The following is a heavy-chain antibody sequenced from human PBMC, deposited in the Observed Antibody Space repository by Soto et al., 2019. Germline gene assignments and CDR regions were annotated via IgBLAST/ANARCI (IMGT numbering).Heavy chain of an antibody. J-gene: IGHJ1*01. CDR1: GDSVATGGNH. Sequence: PSETLSLTCTVSGDSVATGGNHWDWMRQSPGARLEWIGSVYYSASTYYYPSLMSRVTISLHLSANQISLRLTSVTAADAAVYFCARGRDTHQFGGLDVWDQGTLLTVSS. CDR2: VYYSAST. D-gene: IGHD3-16*01. V-gene: IGHV4-39*02. CDR3: ARGRDTHQFGGLDV.